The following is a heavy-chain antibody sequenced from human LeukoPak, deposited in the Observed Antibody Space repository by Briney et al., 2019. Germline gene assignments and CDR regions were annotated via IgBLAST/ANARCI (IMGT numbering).Heavy chain of an antibody. CDR1: GGSFSGYY. Sequence: SETLSLTCAVYGGSFSGYYWSWIRQPPGKGLEWIGEINHSGSTNYNPSLKSRVTISVDTSKNQFSLKLSSVTAADTAVYYCARPWIDYYDSSGYSRPDYYYGMDVWGQGTTVTVSS. CDR2: INHSGST. J-gene: IGHJ6*02. V-gene: IGHV4-34*01. CDR3: ARPWIDYYDSSGYSRPDYYYGMDV. D-gene: IGHD3-22*01.